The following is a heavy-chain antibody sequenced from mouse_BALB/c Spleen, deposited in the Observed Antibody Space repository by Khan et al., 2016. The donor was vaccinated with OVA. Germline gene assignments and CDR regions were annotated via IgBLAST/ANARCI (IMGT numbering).Heavy chain of an antibody. J-gene: IGHJ3*01. Sequence: VQLQQSGPELVKPGASVKMSCKASGYTFTSYVMHWVKQKPGQGLEWIGYISPNNDGSKYNEKFRSKATLTSDKSSSTAYMELSSLTSEDSAAYYCLRYLYYDGSAYEVFAYWGQGTLVTVSA. CDR3: LRYLYYDGSAYEVFAY. V-gene: IGHV1S136*01. D-gene: IGHD1-1*01. CDR2: ISPNNDGS. CDR1: GYTFTSYV.